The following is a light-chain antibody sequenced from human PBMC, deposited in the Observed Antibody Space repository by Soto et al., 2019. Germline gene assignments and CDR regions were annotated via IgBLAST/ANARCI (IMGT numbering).Light chain of an antibody. CDR3: QVRDVWPS. Sequence: IVLTQSPVTLAVSPGESAVLSCRASQGVSTSLAWYQHKPGQAPRLFIYDASKRAPGIPARFTGSGSGTDFTLTISSLEPEDIAIYYCQVRDVWPSFGQGTKV. J-gene: IGKJ1*01. CDR1: QGVSTS. V-gene: IGKV3D-11*01. CDR2: DAS.